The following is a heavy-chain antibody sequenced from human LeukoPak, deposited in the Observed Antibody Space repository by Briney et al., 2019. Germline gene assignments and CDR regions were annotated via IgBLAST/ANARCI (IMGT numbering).Heavy chain of an antibody. CDR1: GFTFSSYS. CDR2: ISGSGGST. Sequence: GGSLRLSCAASGFTFSSYSMNWVRQAPGKGLEWVSAISGSGGSTYYADSVKGRFTISRDNSKNTLYLQMNSLRAEDTAVYYCAKAPLSIAAAGSPGYWGQGTLVTVSS. J-gene: IGHJ4*02. CDR3: AKAPLSIAAAGSPGY. D-gene: IGHD6-13*01. V-gene: IGHV3-23*01.